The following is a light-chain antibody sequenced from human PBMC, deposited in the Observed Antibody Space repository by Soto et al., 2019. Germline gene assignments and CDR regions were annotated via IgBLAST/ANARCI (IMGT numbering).Light chain of an antibody. CDR1: SSNIGAGYD. CDR2: GNS. V-gene: IGLV1-40*01. J-gene: IGLJ2*01. CDR3: QSYDSSLSGV. Sequence: QSVLTQPPSVSGAPGQRVTISCTGSSSNIGAGYDVHWYQQLPGTAPKLLRYGNSNRPSGVPDRFSGSKSGISASLAITGLQAEDEADYYCQSYDSSLSGVFGGGTKLTVL.